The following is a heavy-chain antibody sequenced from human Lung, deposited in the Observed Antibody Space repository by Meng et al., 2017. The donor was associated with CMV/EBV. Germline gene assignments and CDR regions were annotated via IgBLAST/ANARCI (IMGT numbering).Heavy chain of an antibody. Sequence: QVQVHDSGPGLVKASGTLALPCAVSGGSISCSNCWSWVRQPPGKGLEWIGEIYHSGSTNYNPSLKSRVTISVDKSKNQFSLKLSSVTAADTAVYYCASFPPPGKQWLVADYWGQGTLVTVSS. CDR2: IYHSGST. J-gene: IGHJ4*02. CDR1: GGSISCSNC. D-gene: IGHD6-19*01. CDR3: ASFPPPGKQWLVADY. V-gene: IGHV4-4*02.